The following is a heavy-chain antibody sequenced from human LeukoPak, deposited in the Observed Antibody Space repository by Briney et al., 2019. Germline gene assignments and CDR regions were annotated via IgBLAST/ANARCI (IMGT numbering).Heavy chain of an antibody. J-gene: IGHJ4*02. CDR3: ARGLRGPPWFFDY. D-gene: IGHD4-17*01. CDR2: ISYDETNK. V-gene: IGHV3-30*03. Sequence: QPGRSLRLSCAASGFTFSSYGMHWVRQAPGKGLEWVAVISYDETNKYYADSVKGRFTISRDNSENTLYLQMNSLRAEDTAVYYCARGLRGPPWFFDYWGQGTLVTVSS. CDR1: GFTFSSYG.